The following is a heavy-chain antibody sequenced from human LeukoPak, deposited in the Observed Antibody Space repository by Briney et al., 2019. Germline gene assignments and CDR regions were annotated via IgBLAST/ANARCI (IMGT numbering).Heavy chain of an antibody. V-gene: IGHV4-39*01. D-gene: IGHD1-14*01. CDR3: ARHEWGITNAFDI. CDR1: GFTFSNYW. CDR2: IYYSGTT. J-gene: IGHJ3*02. Sequence: GSLRLSCSVSGFTFSNYWMTWVRQPPGKGLEWIGSIYYSGTTYYNPSLKSRVTISVDTSKKQFSLKLRSVTAADTAVYYCARHEWGITNAFDIWGQGTMVTVSS.